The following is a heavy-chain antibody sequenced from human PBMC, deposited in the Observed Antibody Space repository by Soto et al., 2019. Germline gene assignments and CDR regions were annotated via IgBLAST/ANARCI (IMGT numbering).Heavy chain of an antibody. D-gene: IGHD2-2*01. CDR1: GFTFSSYG. V-gene: IGHV3-33*01. CDR3: ARDSLVVVPAAILSPMDV. CDR2: IWYDGSNK. Sequence: PGGSLRLSCAASGFTFSSYGMHWVRQAPGKGLEWVAVIWYDGSNKYYADSVKGRFTISRDNPKNTLYLQMNSLRAEDTAVYYCARDSLVVVPAAILSPMDVWGQGTTVTVSS. J-gene: IGHJ6*02.